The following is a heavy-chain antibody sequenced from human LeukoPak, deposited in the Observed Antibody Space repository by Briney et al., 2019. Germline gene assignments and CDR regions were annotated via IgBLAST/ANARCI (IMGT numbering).Heavy chain of an antibody. J-gene: IGHJ4*02. Sequence: PGGSLRLSCAASGFTFSSHAMSWVRQAPGKGLEWVSAISGSGGSTYYADSVKGRFTISRDNSKNTLYLQMNSLRAEDTAVYYCAKDRVITFGGVIVSYYFDYWGQGALVTVSS. D-gene: IGHD3-16*02. CDR3: AKDRVITFGGVIVSYYFDY. CDR1: GFTFSSHA. CDR2: ISGSGGST. V-gene: IGHV3-23*01.